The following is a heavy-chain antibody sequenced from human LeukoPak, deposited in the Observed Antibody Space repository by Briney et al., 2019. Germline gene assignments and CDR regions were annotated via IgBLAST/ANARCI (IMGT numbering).Heavy chain of an antibody. Sequence: ASVKVSCKASGYTFTGYYMHWVRQAPGQGLEWMGRINPNSGGTNYAQKFQGRVTMTRDTSISTAYMELSSLRSEDTAVYYCARTGKPDSSGYYYVLSWFDPWGQGTLVTVSS. CDR1: GYTFTGYY. V-gene: IGHV1-2*06. CDR2: INPNSGGT. D-gene: IGHD3-22*01. J-gene: IGHJ5*02. CDR3: ARTGKPDSSGYYYVLSWFDP.